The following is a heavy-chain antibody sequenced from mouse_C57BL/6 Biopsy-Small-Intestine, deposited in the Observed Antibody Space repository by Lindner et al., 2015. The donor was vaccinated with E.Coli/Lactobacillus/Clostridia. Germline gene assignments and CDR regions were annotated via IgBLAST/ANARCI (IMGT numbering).Heavy chain of an antibody. V-gene: IGHV1-84*02. CDR2: VNPNSGNT. Sequence: SVKVSCKASGYPFNTYDFNWVRQAAGQGLEWMGWVNPNSGNTGYAQKFQGRVTMTRNTSTSTAYMELSDLRPDDTAVYYCVRGERNGWFGDYWGQGTLITVSS. CDR1: GYPFNTYD. J-gene: IGHJ4*01. CDR3: VRGERNGWFGDY. D-gene: IGHD2-2*01.